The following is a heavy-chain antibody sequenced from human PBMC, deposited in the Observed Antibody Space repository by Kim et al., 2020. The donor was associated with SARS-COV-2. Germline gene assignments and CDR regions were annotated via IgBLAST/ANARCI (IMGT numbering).Heavy chain of an antibody. CDR1: GFSLSTSGVG. D-gene: IGHD1-7*01. V-gene: IGHV2-5*01. Sequence: SGPTLVKPTPTLTLTCTFSGFSLSTSGVGVGWIRQPPGKALEWLALIYWNDDKRYSPSLKSRLTITKDTSKNQVVLTMTNMDPVDTATYYCAHEYNWNYGRVFFDYWGQGTLVTVSS. CDR2: IYWNDDK. CDR3: AHEYNWNYGRVFFDY. J-gene: IGHJ4*02.